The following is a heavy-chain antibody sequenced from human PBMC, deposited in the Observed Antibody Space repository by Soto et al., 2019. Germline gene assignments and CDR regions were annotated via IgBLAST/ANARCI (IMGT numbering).Heavy chain of an antibody. CDR1: GFTFSSHG. CDR2: IWYDGSNK. D-gene: IGHD2-15*01. CDR3: AREAPTQYCSGGSCYALDY. V-gene: IGHV3-33*01. J-gene: IGHJ4*02. Sequence: VSGGGVVQLGSSLRLSCAASGFTFSSHGMHWVRQAPGKGLEWVAVIWYDGSNKYYADSVKGRFTISRDNSKNTLYLQMNSLRAEDTAVYYCAREAPTQYCSGGSCYALDYWGQGTLVTVSS.